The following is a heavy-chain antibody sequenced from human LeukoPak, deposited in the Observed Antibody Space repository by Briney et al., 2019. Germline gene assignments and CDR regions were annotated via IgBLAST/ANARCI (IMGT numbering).Heavy chain of an antibody. CDR3: ARAMKQFRDDAFDI. V-gene: IGHV4-59*01. CDR2: IYYSGST. J-gene: IGHJ3*02. Sequence: SETLSLTCTVSGGSISSYYWSWIRHPPGKGLEWIGYIYYSGSTNYNPSLKSRVTISVDTSKNQFSLKLSSVTAADTAVYYCARAMKQFRDDAFDIWGQGTMVTVSS. D-gene: IGHD3-10*01. CDR1: GGSISSYY.